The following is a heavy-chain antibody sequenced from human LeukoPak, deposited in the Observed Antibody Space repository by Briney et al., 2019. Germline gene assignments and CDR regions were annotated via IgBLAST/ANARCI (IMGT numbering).Heavy chain of an antibody. D-gene: IGHD3-3*01. CDR1: GGSISSSSYY. V-gene: IGHV4-39*01. J-gene: IGHJ4*02. CDR2: IYYSGST. Sequence: SETLSLTCTVSGGSISSSSYYWGWLRQPPGKGLEWIGSIYYSGSTYYNPSLKSRVTISVDTSKNQFSLKLSSVTAADTAVYYCARHGPYYDFWSGYYKGYYFDYWGQGTLVTVSS. CDR3: ARHGPYYDFWSGYYKGYYFDY.